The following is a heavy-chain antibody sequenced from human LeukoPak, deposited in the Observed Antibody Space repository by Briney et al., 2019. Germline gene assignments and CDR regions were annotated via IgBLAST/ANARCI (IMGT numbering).Heavy chain of an antibody. CDR1: GFTFSNAW. J-gene: IGHJ5*02. V-gene: IGHV3-15*01. CDR3: TAEDGWFDP. Sequence: GGSLRLSCAASGFTFSNAWMNWVRQGPGKGLEWVGRIKSKVHGGTIDYAAPVKGRFTISRDDSKHTLYLQMNSLKTEDTAVYYCTAEDGWFDPWGQGTLVTVSS. CDR2: IKSKVHGGTI.